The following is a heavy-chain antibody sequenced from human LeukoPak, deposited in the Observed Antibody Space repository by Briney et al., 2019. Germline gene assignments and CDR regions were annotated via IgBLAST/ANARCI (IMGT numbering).Heavy chain of an antibody. CDR3: ARDGYSGNDGL. Sequence: SETLSLTCTVSGGSISSSSYYWGWIRQPPGKGLEWIGSIYYSGSTYYNPSLKSRVTISVDTSKNQFSLKLSSVTAADTAVYYCARDGYSGNDGLWGQGTLVTVSS. V-gene: IGHV4-39*07. J-gene: IGHJ4*02. CDR1: GGSISSSSYY. D-gene: IGHD5-12*01. CDR2: IYYSGST.